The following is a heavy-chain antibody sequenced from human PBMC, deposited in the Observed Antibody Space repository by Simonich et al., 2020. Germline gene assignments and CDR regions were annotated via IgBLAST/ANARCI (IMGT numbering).Heavy chain of an antibody. V-gene: IGHV3-74*01. CDR1: GFTFSSYC. CDR2: INRAERST. CDR3: AREAGDLWYFDL. J-gene: IGHJ2*01. D-gene: IGHD7-27*01. Sequence: EVQLVESGGGLVQPGGSLRLSCAASGFTFSSYCMHWVRQAPGKGLMGVYRINRAERSTSYADSVKGRFTISRDNAKNTLYLQMNSLRAEDTAVYYCAREAGDLWYFDLWGRGTLVTVSS.